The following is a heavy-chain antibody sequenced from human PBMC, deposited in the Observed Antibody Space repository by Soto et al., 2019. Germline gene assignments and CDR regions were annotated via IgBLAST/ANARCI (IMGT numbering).Heavy chain of an antibody. CDR2: IGSISSYT. Sequence: QGQLVESGGDLVKPGGSLRLSCAASGFPFSDYYMSWIRQATGKGLEWVSSIGSISSYTNYADTVKGRFTISRDNAKTSLYLQMNSLRAEDTALYYCARRRTTGYYKYWGQGTMVTGSA. J-gene: IGHJ4*02. V-gene: IGHV3-11*05. CDR3: ARRRTTGYYKY. CDR1: GFPFSDYY. D-gene: IGHD3-9*01.